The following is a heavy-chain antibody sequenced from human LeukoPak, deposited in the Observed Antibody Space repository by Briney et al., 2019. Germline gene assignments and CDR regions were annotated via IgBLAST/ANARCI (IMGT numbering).Heavy chain of an antibody. J-gene: IGHJ4*02. CDR1: GSMSNHF. CDR2: IYDSGAT. D-gene: IGHD2-2*01. V-gene: IGHV4-59*08. CDR3: ARYCTSTTCILRGFDY. Sequence: SETLSLTCTVFGSMSNHFWSWIRQPPGKGLEWIGYIYDSGATDYNPSLKSRVTMSVDTSANQFSLKLSSVTAADTAVYYCARYCTSTTCILRGFDYWGQGTLVTVSS.